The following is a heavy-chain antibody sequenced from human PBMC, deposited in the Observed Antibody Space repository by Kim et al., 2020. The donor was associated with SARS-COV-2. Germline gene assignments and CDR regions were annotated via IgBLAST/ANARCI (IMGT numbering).Heavy chain of an antibody. V-gene: IGHV3-30*18. CDR3: AKDLVPPDDAFDI. Sequence: GGSLRLSCAASGFTFSSYGMHWVRQAPGKGLEWVAVISYDGSNKYYADSVKGRFTISRDNSKNTLYLQMNSLRAEDTAVYYCAKDLVPPDDAFDIWGQGTMVTVSS. CDR2: ISYDGSNK. CDR1: GFTFSSYG. J-gene: IGHJ3*02.